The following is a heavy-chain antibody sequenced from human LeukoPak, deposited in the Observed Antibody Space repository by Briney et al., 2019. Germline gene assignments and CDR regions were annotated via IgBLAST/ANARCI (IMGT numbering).Heavy chain of an antibody. D-gene: IGHD5-18*01. CDR2: IYHSGST. CDR3: ARDRVKYSYGFGDYDY. Sequence: PSETLSLTCTVSGYSISSGYYWGWLRQPPGKGLEWIGSIYHSGSTYYNPSLKSRVTISVDKSKNQFSLKLSTVTVADTAVYYWARDRVKYSYGFGDYDYWGQGTLVTVSS. J-gene: IGHJ4*02. V-gene: IGHV4-38-2*02. CDR1: GYSISSGYY.